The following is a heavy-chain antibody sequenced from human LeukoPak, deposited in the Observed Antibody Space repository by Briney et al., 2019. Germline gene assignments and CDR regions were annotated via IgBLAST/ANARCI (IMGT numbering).Heavy chain of an antibody. J-gene: IGHJ5*02. V-gene: IGHV1-46*01. CDR1: GYTFTSYY. Sequence: ASVKVSCKASGYTFTSYYMHWVRQAPGQGLEWMGIINPSGGSTSYAQKFQGRVTMTRDMSTSTVYMELSSLGSEDTAVYYCARSPAMWDGFDPWGQGTLVTVSS. CDR3: ARSPAMWDGFDP. D-gene: IGHD1-26*01. CDR2: INPSGGST.